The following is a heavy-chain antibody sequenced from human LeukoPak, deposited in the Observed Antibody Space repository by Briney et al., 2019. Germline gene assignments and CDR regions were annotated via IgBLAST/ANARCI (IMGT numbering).Heavy chain of an antibody. D-gene: IGHD3-22*01. Sequence: GESLKISCKGSGYSFTSYWIGWVRQMPGKGLEWMGIIYPGDSDTRYSPSFQGQVTISADKSISTAYLQWSSLKASDTAMYYCARRACYYDSSGYYAYDAFDIWGQGTMVTVSS. CDR1: GYSFTSYW. CDR3: ARRACYYDSSGYYAYDAFDI. J-gene: IGHJ3*02. CDR2: IYPGDSDT. V-gene: IGHV5-51*01.